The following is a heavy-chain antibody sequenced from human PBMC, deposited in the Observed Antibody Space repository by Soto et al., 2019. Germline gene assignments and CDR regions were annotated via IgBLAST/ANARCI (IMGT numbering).Heavy chain of an antibody. D-gene: IGHD4-17*01. Sequence: QVQLVQSGAEVKKPGASVKVSCKASGYTFTSYVLHWVRQAPGQRPEWMGWINAGNGNTKYSQNFQGRVTISKNTSASTVYMELRSLKPADTAVYFCSRDRPYYGDYMGDYWGQGTLVDVSS. CDR1: GYTFTSYV. CDR2: INAGNGNT. J-gene: IGHJ4*02. V-gene: IGHV1-3*01. CDR3: SRDRPYYGDYMGDY.